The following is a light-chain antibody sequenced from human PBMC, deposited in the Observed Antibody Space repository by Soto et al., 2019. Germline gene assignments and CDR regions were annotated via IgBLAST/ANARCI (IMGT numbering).Light chain of an antibody. V-gene: IGKV3-20*01. CDR2: GAS. CDR1: RGVSANY. Sequence: ENLLTQSPGTLSLSPGEGATLSCRASRGVSANYLAWYQQKPGQAPTLLIYGASIRAAGIPDRFSGSGSGTDFTLTIRRLEPDDFAVYYCQQYGSSPEITFGQGTRLEIK. J-gene: IGKJ5*01. CDR3: QQYGSSPEIT.